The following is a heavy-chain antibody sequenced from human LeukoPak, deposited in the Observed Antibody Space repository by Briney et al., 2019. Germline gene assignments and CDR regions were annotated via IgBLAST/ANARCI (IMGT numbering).Heavy chain of an antibody. CDR1: GGSFSGYY. CDR2: INHSGST. Sequence: SETLSLTCAVYGGSFSGYYWSWIRQPPGKGLEWIAEINHSGSTNYNPSLKSRVTISVDTSKNQFSLKLSSVTAADTAVYYCASLFEGDYYDSSGYYYDRAKFDYWGQGTLVTVSS. V-gene: IGHV4-34*01. J-gene: IGHJ4*02. D-gene: IGHD3-22*01. CDR3: ASLFEGDYYDSSGYYYDRAKFDY.